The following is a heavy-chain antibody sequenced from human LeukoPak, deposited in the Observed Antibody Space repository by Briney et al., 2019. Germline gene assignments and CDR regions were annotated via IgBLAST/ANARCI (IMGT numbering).Heavy chain of an antibody. Sequence: SETLSLTCTVSGGSISSYYWSWIRQPPGEGLEWIGYIYHSGSTYYNPSLKSRVTISVDTSKNQFSLNLTSVTAADTAVYYCTGDYYDSGSPRGMDVWGQGTTVTVSS. V-gene: IGHV4-59*04. J-gene: IGHJ6*02. CDR1: GGSISSYY. CDR2: IYHSGST. CDR3: TGDYYDSGSPRGMDV. D-gene: IGHD3-10*01.